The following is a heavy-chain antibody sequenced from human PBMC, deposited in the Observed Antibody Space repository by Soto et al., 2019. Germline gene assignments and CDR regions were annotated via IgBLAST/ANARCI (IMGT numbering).Heavy chain of an antibody. V-gene: IGHV4-31*03. D-gene: IGHD1-26*01. Sequence: TSETLSLTCTVSGGSISSGGHYWSWIRQHPGKGLEWIGYINYSGSTYYNPSLKSRVTISVDTPKNQFSLKLSSVTAADTAVYYCARDGVIVGAADAFDIWGQGTMVTVSS. J-gene: IGHJ3*02. CDR2: INYSGST. CDR3: ARDGVIVGAADAFDI. CDR1: GGSISSGGHY.